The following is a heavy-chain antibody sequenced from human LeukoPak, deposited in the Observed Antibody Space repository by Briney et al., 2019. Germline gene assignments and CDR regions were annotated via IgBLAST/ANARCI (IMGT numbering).Heavy chain of an antibody. J-gene: IGHJ4*02. CDR1: GFTFSSYA. V-gene: IGHV3-23*01. CDR2: ISGSGGST. CDR3: AKTYSYSSSWYEYYFDY. D-gene: IGHD6-13*01. Sequence: GGSLRLSCAASGFTFSSYAMSWVRQAPGKGLEWVSAISGSGGSTYYADSVKGRFTISRDNSKNTLYLQMNSLRAEDTAVYYCAKTYSYSSSWYEYYFDYWGQGTLVTVSS.